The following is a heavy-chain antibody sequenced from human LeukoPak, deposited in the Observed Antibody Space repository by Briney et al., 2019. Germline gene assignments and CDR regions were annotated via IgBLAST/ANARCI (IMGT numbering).Heavy chain of an antibody. J-gene: IGHJ2*01. D-gene: IGHD3-10*01. CDR2: LYSGSDT. Sequence: GGSLRLSCAASGFSVSLNYMNWVRQAPGKGLEWVSILYSGSDTYYADSVKGRFTISRDNSKNMLFLHMNNLNADDTAVYYCARVGDHFHWYLDLWGRGTLVTVSS. V-gene: IGHV3-53*01. CDR1: GFSVSLNY. CDR3: ARVGDHFHWYLDL.